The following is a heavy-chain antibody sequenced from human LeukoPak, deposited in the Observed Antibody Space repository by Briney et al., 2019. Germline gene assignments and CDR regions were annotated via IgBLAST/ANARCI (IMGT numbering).Heavy chain of an antibody. CDR1: GGSFSDYF. CDR3: ARHYGP. Sequence: SETLSLTCAVYGGSFSDYFWGWIRQPPGKGLEWIGSIYYSGSTYYNPSLKSRVTISVDTSKNQFSLKLSSVTAADTAVYYCARHYGPWGQGTLVTVSS. CDR2: IYYSGST. J-gene: IGHJ5*02. D-gene: IGHD3-16*01. V-gene: IGHV4-39*01.